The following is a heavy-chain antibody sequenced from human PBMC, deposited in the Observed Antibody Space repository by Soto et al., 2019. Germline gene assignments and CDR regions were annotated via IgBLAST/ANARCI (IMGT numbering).Heavy chain of an antibody. CDR3: AREGLHPPWYFDL. CDR1: GYTFTNYG. J-gene: IGHJ2*01. D-gene: IGHD4-4*01. V-gene: IGHV1-18*01. Sequence: QVQLVQSGVEVKKPGASVKVSCKASGYTFTNYGISWVRQAPGQGLEWVGWISAHNGNTNYAEKVQGRVTMTTDTFTRTAYMELRSLRFDDTAVYYCAREGLHPPWYFDLWGRGTLVTVSS. CDR2: ISAHNGNT.